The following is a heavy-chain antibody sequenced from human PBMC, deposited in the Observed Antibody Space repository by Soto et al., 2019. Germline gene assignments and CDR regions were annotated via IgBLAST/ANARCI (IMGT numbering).Heavy chain of an antibody. V-gene: IGHV3-48*01. CDR3: AVVPAANGHYGMDV. Sequence: EVQLVESGGGLVQPGGSLRLSCAASGFTFSSYSMNWVRQAPGKGLEWVSYISSSSSTIYYADSVKGRFTISRDNAKNSPYLQRNSLRAEATAVYYCAVVPAANGHYGMDVWGQGTTVTVSS. J-gene: IGHJ6*02. D-gene: IGHD2-2*01. CDR1: GFTFSSYS. CDR2: ISSSSSTI.